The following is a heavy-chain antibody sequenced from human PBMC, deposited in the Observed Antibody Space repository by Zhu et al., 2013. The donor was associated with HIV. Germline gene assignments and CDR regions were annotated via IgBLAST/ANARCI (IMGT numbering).Heavy chain of an antibody. CDR1: GYTFTGYF. D-gene: IGHD2-2*02. CDR3: ARSGYCSNSSCYRNYYYMDV. CDR2: INPNSGGT. V-gene: IGHV1-2*02. Sequence: QVQLVQSGAEVKKPGASVKVSCKASGYTFTGYFMHWVRQAPRQGLEWMGWINPNSGGTNYAQKFQGRVIMTRDTSISTAYMELSRLRSDDTAVYYCARSGYCSNSSCYRNYYYMDVWGKGTTVT. J-gene: IGHJ6*03.